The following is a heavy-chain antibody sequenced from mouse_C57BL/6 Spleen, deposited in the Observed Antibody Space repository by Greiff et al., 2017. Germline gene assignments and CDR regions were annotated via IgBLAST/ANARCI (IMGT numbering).Heavy chain of an antibody. J-gene: IGHJ2*01. CDR2: IWSGGST. CDR1: GFSLTSYG. D-gene: IGHD3-3*01. Sequence: VKLMESGPSLVQPSQSLSITCTVSGFSLTSYGVHWVRQSPGKGLEWLGVIWSGGSTDYNAAFISRLSISKDNSKSQVFFKMNSLQADDTAIYYCARNGGAGKGGLYFDYWGQGTTLTVSS. CDR3: ARNGGAGKGGLYFDY. V-gene: IGHV2-2*01.